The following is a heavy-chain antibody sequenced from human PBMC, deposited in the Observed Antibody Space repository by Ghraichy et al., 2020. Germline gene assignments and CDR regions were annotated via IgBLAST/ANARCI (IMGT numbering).Heavy chain of an antibody. CDR1: GFSFSCHW. CDR2: IKEDGSLK. V-gene: IGHV3-7*03. CDR3: ARALGIADY. J-gene: IGHJ4*02. Sequence: GALRLSCAASGFSFSCHWMAWIRQAPGKGLEWVANIKEDGSLKFYGDSVKGRFTISRDNVKNSVYLQMTSLRADDTAVYYCARALGIADYWGQGTLVTVSS. D-gene: IGHD1-14*01.